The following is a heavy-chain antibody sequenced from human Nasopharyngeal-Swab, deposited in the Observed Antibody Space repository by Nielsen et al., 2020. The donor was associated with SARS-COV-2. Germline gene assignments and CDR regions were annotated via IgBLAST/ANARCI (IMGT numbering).Heavy chain of an antibody. CDR2: ISSSTSYI. V-gene: IGHV3-21*01. D-gene: IGHD3-10*01. Sequence: GKSLKISCAASGFTFSNYSMNWVRQAPGKGLEWVSSISSSTSYIYYADSVKGRFTISRDNAKNSLYLQMNSLRAEDTAVYYCARDGFGESPYYYYYGRDVWGQGTTVTGSS. CDR3: ARDGFGESPYYYYYGRDV. J-gene: IGHJ6*02. CDR1: GFTFSNYS.